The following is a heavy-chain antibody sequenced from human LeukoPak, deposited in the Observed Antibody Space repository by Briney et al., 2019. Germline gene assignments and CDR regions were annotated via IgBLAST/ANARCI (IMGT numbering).Heavy chain of an antibody. CDR3: ARDGPYDILTGYSSSGMDV. J-gene: IGHJ6*02. V-gene: IGHV3-33*01. D-gene: IGHD3-9*01. CDR1: GFNFSSYG. Sequence: GRSLRLSCAASGFNFSSYGMHWVRQAPGKGLEWVAVIWYDGSNKYYADSVKGRFTISRDNSKNTLYLQMNSLRAEDTAVYYCARDGPYDILTGYSSSGMDVWGQGTTVTVSS. CDR2: IWYDGSNK.